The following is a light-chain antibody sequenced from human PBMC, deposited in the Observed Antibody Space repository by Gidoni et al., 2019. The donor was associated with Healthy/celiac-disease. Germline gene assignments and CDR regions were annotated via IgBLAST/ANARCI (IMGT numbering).Light chain of an antibody. CDR1: QSISSY. CDR3: QQSYSTPPYT. CDR2: AAT. Sequence: DIQMTQSPSSLSASVGDRVTVTCRASQSISSYFNWYQQKPGKDPKLLIYAATSLQSGVPSRFSGSGSGTDFTLTSSSLQPEDFSTYYCQQSYSTPPYTFGQGTKLEIK. J-gene: IGKJ2*01. V-gene: IGKV1-39*01.